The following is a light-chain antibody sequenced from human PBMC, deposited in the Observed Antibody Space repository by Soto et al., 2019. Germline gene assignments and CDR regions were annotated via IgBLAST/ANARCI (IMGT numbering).Light chain of an antibody. CDR3: QQYGSSPLT. CDR1: QSLSRSY. CDR2: GAS. V-gene: IGKV3-20*01. J-gene: IGKJ4*01. Sequence: EIVLTQSPGTLSLSPGERATLSCRASQSLSRSYLAWYQQKPGQAPRLLISGASKRATGIPDRFSGGGSGTDFTLTISRLEPEDFAFYYCQQYGSSPLTFGGGTKVDIK.